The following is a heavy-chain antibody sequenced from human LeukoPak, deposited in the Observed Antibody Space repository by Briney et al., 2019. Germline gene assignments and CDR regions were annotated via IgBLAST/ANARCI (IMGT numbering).Heavy chain of an antibody. V-gene: IGHV1-2*02. CDR2: INPNSGGT. D-gene: IGHD2-2*01. Sequence: ASVKVSCKASGYTFTGYYMHWVRQAPGQGLEWMGWINPNSGGTNYAQKFQGRVTMTRDTSISTAYMELSRLRSDDTAVYYCARDPTTKGYCSSTSCYPNWFDPWGQGTLVTVSS. CDR3: ARDPTTKGYCSSTSCYPNWFDP. CDR1: GYTFTGYY. J-gene: IGHJ5*02.